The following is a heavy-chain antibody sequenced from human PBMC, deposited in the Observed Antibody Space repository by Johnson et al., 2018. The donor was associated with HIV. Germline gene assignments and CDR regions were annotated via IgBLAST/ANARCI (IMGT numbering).Heavy chain of an antibody. CDR2: ISYDANNK. CDR1: GYTFSSYA. CDR3: AKGLVYADPDDAFDI. Sequence: QVQLVESGGGVVQPGRSLRLSCAASGYTFSSYAMHWVRQAPGKGLEWVAVISYDANNKYYADSVKGRFTISRDNSKNTLYLQMNSRRAEDTAVYYCAKGLVYADPDDAFDIWGQGTMVTVSS. J-gene: IGHJ3*02. V-gene: IGHV3-30-3*01. D-gene: IGHD2-8*01.